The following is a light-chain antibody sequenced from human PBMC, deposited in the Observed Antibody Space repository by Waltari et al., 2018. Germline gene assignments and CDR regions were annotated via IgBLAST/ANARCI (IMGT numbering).Light chain of an antibody. CDR1: TLPRKC. Sequence: SYELTQPPSVSVSPGQTARITCYGETLPRKCAYWYQQKSGQAPVLVIFEDNKRPSGIPERFSGSISGTTATLTISGAQVEDEADYYCSSVDSSFKGLFGAGTKVTVL. CDR2: EDN. V-gene: IGLV3-10*01. CDR3: SSVDSSFKGL. J-gene: IGLJ1*01.